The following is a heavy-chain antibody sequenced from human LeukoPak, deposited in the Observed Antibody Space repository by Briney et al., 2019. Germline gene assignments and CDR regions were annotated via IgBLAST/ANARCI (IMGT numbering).Heavy chain of an antibody. CDR3: AKDDRIQTRRYSYNY. J-gene: IGHJ4*02. CDR2: INPSSGGT. CDR1: GYTFTGYY. D-gene: IGHD5-18*01. Sequence: ASVKVSCKASGYTFTGYYIHWVRQAPGQGLEWMGWINPSSGGTNYAQKFQGRVTMTRDTSISTAYMELRSLRSDDTAVYYCAKDDRIQTRRYSYNYWGQGTLVTVSS. V-gene: IGHV1-2*02.